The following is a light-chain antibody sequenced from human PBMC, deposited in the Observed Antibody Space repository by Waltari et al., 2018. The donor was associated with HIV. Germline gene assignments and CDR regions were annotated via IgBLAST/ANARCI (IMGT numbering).Light chain of an antibody. V-gene: IGLV1-44*01. Sequence: QSVLTQPHTTSGTPGLRVTISCSGSNSNIVVNSVRWYQQPPGTAPKLLIHSDDQRPSGVPYRVSASKSGTSASLAISGLQSEDEADYYCAAWDGSLRSRVFGTGTKVTVL. J-gene: IGLJ1*01. CDR2: SDD. CDR1: NSNIVVNS. CDR3: AAWDGSLRSRV.